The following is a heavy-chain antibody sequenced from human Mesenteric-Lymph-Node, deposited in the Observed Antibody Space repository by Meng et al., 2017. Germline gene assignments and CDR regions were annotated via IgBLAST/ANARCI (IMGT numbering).Heavy chain of an antibody. D-gene: IGHD1-26*01. J-gene: IGHJ1*01. CDR2: INYSGIT. CDR1: GGSSSSSSYY. Sequence: QVQLQESGPGLVKPSETLSLTGTVSGGSSSSSSYYWGWIRQPPGKGLEWIGEINYSGITNYNPSLESRVSLSLDTTKKRFSLKLTSVTAADTALYYCARGGLSGSSLQYFQHWGQGTLVTVSS. CDR3: ARGGLSGSSLQYFQH. V-gene: IGHV4-39*07.